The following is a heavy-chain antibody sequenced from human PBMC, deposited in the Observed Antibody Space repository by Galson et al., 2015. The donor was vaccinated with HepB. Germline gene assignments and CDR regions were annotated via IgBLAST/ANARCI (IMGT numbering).Heavy chain of an antibody. CDR2: IIPIFGTA. D-gene: IGHD1-7*01. CDR3: ARSNWNYGGELRGAFDY. CDR1: GGTFSSYA. Sequence: SVKVSCKASGGTFSSYAISWVRQAPGQGLEWMGGIIPIFGTANYAQKFQGRVTITADESTSTAYMELSSLRSEDTAVYYCARSNWNYGGELRGAFDYWGQGTLVTVSS. V-gene: IGHV1-69*13. J-gene: IGHJ4*02.